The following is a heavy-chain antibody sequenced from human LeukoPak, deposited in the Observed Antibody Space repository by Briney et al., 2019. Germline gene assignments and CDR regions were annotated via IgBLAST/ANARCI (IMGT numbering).Heavy chain of an antibody. D-gene: IGHD3/OR15-3a*01. CDR1: GDSMSSGGHY. CDR3: ARVGVYYVFWIGRDAFDV. J-gene: IGHJ3*01. CDR2: INYSGSA. Sequence: SETLSLTCTVSGDSMSSGGHYWSWIRQPPGKGLEWIGYINYSGSAYYIPSLKSRVTISVDTSKNQFSLKLSSVTVADTAVYYCARVGVYYVFWIGRDAFDVWGQGTMVTVSS. V-gene: IGHV4-31*03.